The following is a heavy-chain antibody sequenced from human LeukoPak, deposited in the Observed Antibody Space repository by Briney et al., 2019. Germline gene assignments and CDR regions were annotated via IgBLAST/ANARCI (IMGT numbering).Heavy chain of an antibody. CDR2: INPSGGST. J-gene: IGHJ1*01. Sequence: ASVKVSCKASGYTLTSYYMHWVRQAPGQGLEWMGRINPSGGSTSYAQKFQGRVTMTRDTSTSTVYMELSSLRSEDTAVYYCARAAVGMATMERYFQHWGQGTLVTVSS. V-gene: IGHV1-46*01. CDR1: GYTLTSYY. CDR3: ARAAVGMATMERYFQH. D-gene: IGHD5-24*01.